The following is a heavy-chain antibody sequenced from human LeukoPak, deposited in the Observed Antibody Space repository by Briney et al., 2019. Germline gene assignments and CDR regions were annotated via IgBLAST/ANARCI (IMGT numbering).Heavy chain of an antibody. CDR3: ARSSSVRYFDWPPFDWFDP. Sequence: SETLSLTCAVYGGSFSGYYWSWIRQPPGKGLEWIGEINHSGSTNYNPSLKSRVTISVDTSKNQFSLKLSSVTAADTAVYYCARSSSVRYFDWPPFDWFDPWGQGTLVTVSS. D-gene: IGHD3-9*01. CDR2: INHSGST. J-gene: IGHJ5*02. V-gene: IGHV4-34*01. CDR1: GGSFSGYY.